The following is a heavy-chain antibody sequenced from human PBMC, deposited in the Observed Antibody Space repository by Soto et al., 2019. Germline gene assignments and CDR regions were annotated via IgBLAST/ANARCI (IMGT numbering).Heavy chain of an antibody. V-gene: IGHV1-8*01. CDR2: MNPNSGNT. CDR3: ARAAEGYCSSTSCYGGGGYYYYYMDV. Sequence: AASVKVSCKAAGHTFTSYDINWGRQATGQGLEWMGWMNPNSGNTGYAQKFQGRVTMTRNTSISTAYMELSSLRSEDTAVYYCARAAEGYCSSTSCYGGGGYYYYYMDVWGKGTTVTVSS. CDR1: GHTFTSYD. J-gene: IGHJ6*03. D-gene: IGHD2-2*01.